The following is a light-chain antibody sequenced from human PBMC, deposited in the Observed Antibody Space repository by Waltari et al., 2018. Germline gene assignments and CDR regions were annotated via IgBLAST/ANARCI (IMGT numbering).Light chain of an antibody. V-gene: IGLV2-11*01. Sequence: QSALTQPRSVSGSPGQSVTISCAGTSGGVGANNYVSWYQHHPGKAPKVVIYDVARRPSGVPDRFTGSRSGNTASLTISGLQADDEADYYCCSYAGSYTWVFGGGTRLTVL. CDR2: DVA. CDR1: SGGVGANNY. CDR3: CSYAGSYTWV. J-gene: IGLJ3*02.